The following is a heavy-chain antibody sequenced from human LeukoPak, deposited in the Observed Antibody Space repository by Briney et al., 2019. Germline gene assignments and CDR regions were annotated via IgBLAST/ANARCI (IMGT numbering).Heavy chain of an antibody. V-gene: IGHV3-48*03. D-gene: IGHD2-2*01. CDR3: ARQRYQRDAFDI. Sequence: PGGSLRLSCAASGFTFSSYEMNWVRQAPGKGLERVSYISSSGSTIYYADSMKGRFTISRDNAKNSLYLQMNSLRAEDTAVYYCARQRYQRDAFDIWGQGTMVTVSS. J-gene: IGHJ3*02. CDR2: ISSSGSTI. CDR1: GFTFSSYE.